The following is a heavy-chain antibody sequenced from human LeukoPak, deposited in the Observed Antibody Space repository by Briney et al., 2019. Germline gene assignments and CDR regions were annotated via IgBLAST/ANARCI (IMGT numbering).Heavy chain of an antibody. CDR2: IGNDGPYY. CDR1: GFTFSNFG. J-gene: IGHJ4*02. D-gene: IGHD1-26*01. CDR3: ARARHSGSYYGFDS. V-gene: IGHV3-30*02. Sequence: GGSLRLSCTVSGFTFSNFGFHWVRQAPGKGLEWVAFIGNDGPYYHYADSVRGRFTISRDNSKNTLYLQMNSLRAEDTAVYYCARARHSGSYYGFDSWGQGTLVTVSS.